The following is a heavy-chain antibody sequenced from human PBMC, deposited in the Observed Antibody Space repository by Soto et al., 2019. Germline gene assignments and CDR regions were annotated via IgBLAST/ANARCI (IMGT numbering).Heavy chain of an antibody. CDR1: GYTFTSYG. CDR3: ARVQGSSSLGWFDP. CDR2: ISAYNGNT. D-gene: IGHD6-6*01. Sequence: ASVKVSCKASGYTFTSYGISWVRQAPGQGLEWVGWISAYNGNTNYAQKLQGRVTMTTDTSTSTAYMELRSLRSDDTAVYYCARVQGSSSLGWFDPWGQGTLVPASP. J-gene: IGHJ5*02. V-gene: IGHV1-18*01.